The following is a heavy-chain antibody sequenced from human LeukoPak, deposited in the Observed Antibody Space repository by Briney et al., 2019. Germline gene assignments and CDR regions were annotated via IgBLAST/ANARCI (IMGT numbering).Heavy chain of an antibody. Sequence: PSGTLSLTCAVSGGSISSSNWWSWVRQPPGKGLEWIGEIYHSGSTNYNPSLKSRVTISVDKSKNQFSLKLSSVTAADTAVYYCAREQWLGEYYFDYWGQGTLVTVSS. J-gene: IGHJ4*02. CDR2: IYHSGST. CDR3: AREQWLGEYYFDY. CDR1: GGSISSSNW. D-gene: IGHD6-19*01. V-gene: IGHV4-4*02.